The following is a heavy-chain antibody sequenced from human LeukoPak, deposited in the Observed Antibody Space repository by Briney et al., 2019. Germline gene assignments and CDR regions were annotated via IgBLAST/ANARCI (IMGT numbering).Heavy chain of an antibody. Sequence: PSETLSLTCTVSGGSISSYYWSWIRQPPGKGLEWIGYIYYSGSTNYNPSLKSRVTISVDTSKNQFSLKLSSVTAADTAVYYCARVRGDYGYFDYWGQGTLVTVSS. J-gene: IGHJ4*02. V-gene: IGHV4-59*01. CDR2: IYYSGST. CDR1: GGSISSYY. CDR3: ARVRGDYGYFDY. D-gene: IGHD2-21*02.